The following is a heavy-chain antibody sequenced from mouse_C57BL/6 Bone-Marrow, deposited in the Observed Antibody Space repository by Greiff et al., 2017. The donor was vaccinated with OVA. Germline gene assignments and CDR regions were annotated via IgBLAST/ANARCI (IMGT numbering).Heavy chain of an antibody. V-gene: IGHV1-55*01. CDR3: AREGVPVSGSLDY. CDR2: IYPGSGST. CDR1: GYTFTSYW. J-gene: IGHJ2*01. D-gene: IGHD6-2*01. Sequence: VKLQQPGAELVKPGASVKMSCKASGYTFTSYWITWVKQRPGQGLEWIGDIYPGSGSTNYNEKFKSKATLTVDTSSSTAYMQLSSLTSEDSAVYYCAREGVPVSGSLDYWGQGTTLTVSS.